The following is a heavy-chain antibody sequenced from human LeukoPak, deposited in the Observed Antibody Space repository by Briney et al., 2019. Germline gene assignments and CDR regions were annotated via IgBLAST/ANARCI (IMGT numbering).Heavy chain of an antibody. J-gene: IGHJ4*02. V-gene: IGHV4-59*13. CDR3: AREERDPFTIDY. CDR2: IYYSGNT. CDR1: GGSISSYY. Sequence: SGTLSLTCTVSGGSISSYYWSWIRQPPGKGLEWIVDIYYSGNTNYSPSLKSRVTISVDTSKNQFSLKLSSVTAADTAVYYCAREERDPFTIDYWGQGTLVTVSS.